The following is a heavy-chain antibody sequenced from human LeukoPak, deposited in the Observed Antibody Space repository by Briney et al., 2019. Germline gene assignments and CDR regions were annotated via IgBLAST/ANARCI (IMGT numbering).Heavy chain of an antibody. CDR2: IIPIFGTA. J-gene: IGHJ5*02. CDR3: ATNILVRDIINWFDP. D-gene: IGHD3-10*01. V-gene: IGHV1-69*13. Sequence: ASVKVSCKASGYTFSHYGVIWVRQSPGQGLEWMGGIIPIFGTANYAQKFQGGVTITADESTSTAHMELSSLRSEDTAVYYCATNILVRDIINWFDPWGQGTLVTVSS. CDR1: GYTFSHYG.